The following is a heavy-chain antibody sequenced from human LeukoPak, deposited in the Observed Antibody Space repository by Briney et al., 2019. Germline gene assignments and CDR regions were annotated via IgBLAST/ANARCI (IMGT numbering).Heavy chain of an antibody. J-gene: IGHJ3*02. Sequence: PGGSLKLSCAASGFTFSSYAMSWVRQAPGKGLEWVSAISGSGGSTYYADSVKGRFTISRDNSKNTLYLQMNSLRAEDTAVYYCAHTPTYYDFWSGSRYDAFDIWGQGTMVTVSS. V-gene: IGHV3-23*01. CDR1: GFTFSSYA. CDR3: AHTPTYYDFWSGSRYDAFDI. CDR2: ISGSGGST. D-gene: IGHD3-3*01.